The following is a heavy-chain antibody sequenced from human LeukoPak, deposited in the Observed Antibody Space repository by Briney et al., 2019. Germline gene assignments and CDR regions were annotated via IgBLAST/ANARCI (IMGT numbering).Heavy chain of an antibody. V-gene: IGHV4-61*01. Sequence: PSETLSLTCTVSGGSVSSGSYYWSWIRQPPGKGLEWIGYIYYSGGTNYNPSLKSRVTISVDTSKNQFSLKLSSVTAADTAVYYCARGLDYYGSGSPGEDWFDPWGQGTLVTVSS. CDR1: GGSVSSGSYY. CDR3: ARGLDYYGSGSPGEDWFDP. J-gene: IGHJ5*02. CDR2: IYYSGGT. D-gene: IGHD3-10*01.